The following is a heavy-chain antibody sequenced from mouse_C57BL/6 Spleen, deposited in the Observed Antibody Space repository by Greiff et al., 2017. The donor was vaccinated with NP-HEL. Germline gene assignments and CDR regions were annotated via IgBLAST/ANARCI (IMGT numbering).Heavy chain of an antibody. CDR1: GYTFTSYG. V-gene: IGHV1-81*01. Sequence: VQLQQSGAELARPGASVKLSCKASGYTFTSYGISWVKQRTGQGLEWIGEIYPRSGNTYYNEKFKGKATLTADKSSSTAYMELRSLTSEDSAVYFWARLHYSNYGFAYWGQGTLVTVSA. CDR3: ARLHYSNYGFAY. J-gene: IGHJ3*01. D-gene: IGHD2-5*01. CDR2: IYPRSGNT.